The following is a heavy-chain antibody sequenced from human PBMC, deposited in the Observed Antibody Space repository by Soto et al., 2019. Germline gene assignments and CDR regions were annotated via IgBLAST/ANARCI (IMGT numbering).Heavy chain of an antibody. J-gene: IGHJ6*02. Sequence: SVKVSCKASGGTFSSYAISWVRQAPGQVLEWMGGIIPIFGTANYAQKFQGSVTITADESTSTAYMELSSLRSEDTAVYYCARGGHYYDSSGYSGSYYYYGMDVWGQGTTVTVSS. CDR2: IIPIFGTA. V-gene: IGHV1-69*13. CDR3: ARGGHYYDSSGYSGSYYYYGMDV. CDR1: GGTFSSYA. D-gene: IGHD3-22*01.